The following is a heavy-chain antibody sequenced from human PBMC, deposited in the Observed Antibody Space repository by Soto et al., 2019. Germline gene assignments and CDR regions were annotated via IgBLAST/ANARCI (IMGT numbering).Heavy chain of an antibody. Sequence: RASVKVSCTASGYTFTSYFMYWVRQAPGQGLEWMGLINPSGSLTIYAQKFQGRVTMTRDTSTSTVYMELSSLRSEDTAVYYCARDRSGYDVSYAMDVWGQGTTVTVSS. CDR1: GYTFTSYF. J-gene: IGHJ6*02. CDR2: INPSGSLT. D-gene: IGHD5-12*01. V-gene: IGHV1-46*03. CDR3: ARDRSGYDVSYAMDV.